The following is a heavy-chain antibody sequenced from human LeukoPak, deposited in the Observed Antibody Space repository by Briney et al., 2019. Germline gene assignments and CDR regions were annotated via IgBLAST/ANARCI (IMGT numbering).Heavy chain of an antibody. D-gene: IGHD5-18*01. CDR1: GFTFNSYS. J-gene: IGHJ4*02. CDR3: ARLYSYGLYYFDY. Sequence: PGGSLRLSCAASGFTFNSYSMNWVRQAPGKGLEWVSSISSSSNYIYYADSVKGRFTISRDNAKNSLYLQMNSLRAEDTAVYYCARLYSYGLYYFDYWGQGTLVTVSS. V-gene: IGHV3-21*04. CDR2: ISSSSNYI.